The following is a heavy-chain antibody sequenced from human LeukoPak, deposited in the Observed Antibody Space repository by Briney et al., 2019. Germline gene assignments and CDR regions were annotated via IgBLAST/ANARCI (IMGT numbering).Heavy chain of an antibody. V-gene: IGHV4-34*01. D-gene: IGHD6-19*01. CDR1: GGSFSGYY. CDR3: ARDSVAEGAALDY. J-gene: IGHJ4*02. CDR2: INHSGST. Sequence: SETLSLTCAVYGGSFSGYYWSWIRQPPGKGLEWIGEINHSGSTNYNPSLKSRVTTSVDTSKNQFSLKLSSVTAADTAVYYCARDSVAEGAALDYWGQGTLVTVSS.